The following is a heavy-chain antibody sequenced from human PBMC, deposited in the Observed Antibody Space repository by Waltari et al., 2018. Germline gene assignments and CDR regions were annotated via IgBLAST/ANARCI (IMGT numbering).Heavy chain of an antibody. CDR3: ARPQFLGRGYYYMDV. Sequence: QVQLQQWGAGLLKPSETLSLTCAVYGGSFSGYYWSWIRQPPGKGLEWIGEINHSGSTNYNPSLKSRVTISVDTSKNQFSLKLSSVTAADTAVYYYARPQFLGRGYYYMDVWGKGTTVTVSS. V-gene: IGHV4-34*01. J-gene: IGHJ6*03. CDR2: INHSGST. D-gene: IGHD2-15*01. CDR1: GGSFSGYY.